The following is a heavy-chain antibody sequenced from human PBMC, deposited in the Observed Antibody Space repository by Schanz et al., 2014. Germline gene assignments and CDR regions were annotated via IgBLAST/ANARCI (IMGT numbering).Heavy chain of an antibody. D-gene: IGHD4-17*01. CDR3: ARKMKLGVYGGKGHDSLDI. CDR2: INSVGSNT. Sequence: EVQLLESGGGVVQPGRSLRLSCATSGLTFTSAWMHWVRQDPGKGLVWVARINSVGSNTDYADSVTGRFTISRDNAKNTLYLQMNTLRAEDTAVYYCARKMKLGVYGGKGHDSLDIWGQGTMVTVSS. J-gene: IGHJ3*02. CDR1: GLTFTSAW. V-gene: IGHV3-74*02.